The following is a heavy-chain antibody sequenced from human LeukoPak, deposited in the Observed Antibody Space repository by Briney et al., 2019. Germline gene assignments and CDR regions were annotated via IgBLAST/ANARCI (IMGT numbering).Heavy chain of an antibody. Sequence: PSQTLSLTCTVSGASISSGGYFWSWIRQPPGKGLEWIGYIYHTGNTYYNPSLESRVTMSVDKSKNQFSLSQASVTVADTAVYYCARPSRTYYYGSGPRASYFDYWGQGTLVTVSS. CDR1: GASISSGGYF. CDR3: ARPSRTYYYGSGPRASYFDY. CDR2: IYHTGNT. J-gene: IGHJ4*02. D-gene: IGHD3-10*01. V-gene: IGHV4-30-2*01.